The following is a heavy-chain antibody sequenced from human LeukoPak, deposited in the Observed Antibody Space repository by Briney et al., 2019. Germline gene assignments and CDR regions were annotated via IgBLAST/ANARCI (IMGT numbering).Heavy chain of an antibody. V-gene: IGHV3-48*01. CDR2: ISSSSSTI. CDR3: ARQDRIAARPNYYYYYMDV. D-gene: IGHD6-6*01. J-gene: IGHJ6*03. Sequence: GGSLRLSCAASGFTFSSYSMNWVRQAPGKGLEWVSYISSSSSTIYYADSVKGRFTISRDNAKNSLYLQMNSLRAEDTAVYYCARQDRIAARPNYYYYYMDVWGKGTTVTVSS. CDR1: GFTFSSYS.